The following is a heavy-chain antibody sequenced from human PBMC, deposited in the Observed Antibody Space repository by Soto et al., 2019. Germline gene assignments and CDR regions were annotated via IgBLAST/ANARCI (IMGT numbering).Heavy chain of an antibody. D-gene: IGHD2-2*01. Sequence: GGSLRLSCAASGFTFSSYGMHWVRQAPGKGLEWVAVIWYDGSNKYYADSVKGRFTISRDNSKNTLYLQMNSLRAEDTAVYYCARDQDHCSSTSCYYTPYYYYGMDVWGQGTTVTVSS. V-gene: IGHV3-33*01. J-gene: IGHJ6*02. CDR1: GFTFSSYG. CDR3: ARDQDHCSSTSCYYTPYYYYGMDV. CDR2: IWYDGSNK.